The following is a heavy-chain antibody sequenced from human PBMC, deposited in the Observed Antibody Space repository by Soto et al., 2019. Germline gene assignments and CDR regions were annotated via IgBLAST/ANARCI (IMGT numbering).Heavy chain of an antibody. J-gene: IGHJ5*02. Sequence: EAQLLESGGGLVQPGGCLRLYCAASGFAFSNFAMSWVRQAPGKGLEWVSAIGSGSRGTHYAESVEDRFTISRDDSKNTLYLQLNSLTAADTAVYYCAAPRAAVPHTRYFDPWGRGTPVTVSP. CDR2: IGSGSRGT. D-gene: IGHD6-13*01. CDR1: GFAFSNFA. V-gene: IGHV3-23*01. CDR3: AAPRAAVPHTRYFDP.